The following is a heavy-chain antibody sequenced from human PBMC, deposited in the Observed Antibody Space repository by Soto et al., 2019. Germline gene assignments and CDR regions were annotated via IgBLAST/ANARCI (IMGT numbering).Heavy chain of an antibody. J-gene: IGHJ4*02. CDR3: ARNFYDTGNYYVRIDY. CDR2: IDWDDDK. CDR1: GFSFSTSGMC. V-gene: IGHV2-70*01. D-gene: IGHD3-10*01. Sequence: QSGPTLVNPQTLTLTCTFSGFSFSTSGMCVSWIRQPPGKALEWLALIDWDDDKFYVTSLKTRLTISRDTSKNQVVLTMTNMDPLDTATYYCARNFYDTGNYYVRIDYRGPGTPVTVSS.